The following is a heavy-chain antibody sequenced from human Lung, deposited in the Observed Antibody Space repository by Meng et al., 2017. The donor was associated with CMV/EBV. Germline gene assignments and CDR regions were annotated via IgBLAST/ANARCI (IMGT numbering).Heavy chain of an antibody. D-gene: IGHD2-2*01. CDR1: SDSITNYF. Sequence: QEQLQGPGPGLVKPSETLSVTCIFSSDSITNYFWSWVRQPAGKGLEWIGRLYPDGSTDYNPSLSSRLTLSLDTSKIRFSLKLRSVTAADTAIYYCARTPVRFCNTHMCYAFDYWGQGALVTVSS. CDR3: ARTPVRFCNTHMCYAFDY. CDR2: LYPDGST. J-gene: IGHJ4*02. V-gene: IGHV4-4*07.